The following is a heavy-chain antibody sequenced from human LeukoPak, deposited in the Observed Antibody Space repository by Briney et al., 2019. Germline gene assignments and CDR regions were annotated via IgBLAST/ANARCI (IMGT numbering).Heavy chain of an antibody. Sequence: QTGGSLRLSCAASGFTFSSYAMHWVRQAPGKGLEWVAVISYDGSNKYYADSVKGRFTISRDNSKNTLYLQMNSLRAEDTAVYYCARDPILNYGDYAGGYFDYWGQGTLVTVSS. CDR3: ARDPILNYGDYAGGYFDY. V-gene: IGHV3-30-3*01. D-gene: IGHD4-17*01. J-gene: IGHJ4*02. CDR1: GFTFSSYA. CDR2: ISYDGSNK.